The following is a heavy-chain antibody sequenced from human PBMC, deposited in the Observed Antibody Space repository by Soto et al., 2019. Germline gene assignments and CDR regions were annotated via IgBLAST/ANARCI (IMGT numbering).Heavy chain of an antibody. CDR2: INPILSMS. CDR3: ATSYGSGYRAFDY. J-gene: IGHJ4*02. CDR1: GDTFAFHS. Sequence: QVQLVQSGAEVKRPGSSVKVSCKASGDTFAFHSINWVRQAPGLGLEWMGRINPILSMSNYAQRFQGRVTMPADKSKSTAYMVLSSLRSEDTAIYYCATSYGSGYRAFDYWGQGALVTVSS. V-gene: IGHV1-69*02. D-gene: IGHD3-10*01.